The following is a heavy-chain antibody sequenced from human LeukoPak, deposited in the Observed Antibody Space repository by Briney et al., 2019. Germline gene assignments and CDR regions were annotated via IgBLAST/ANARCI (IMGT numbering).Heavy chain of an antibody. Sequence: PGRSLRLSCAASGFIFNNHGMYWVRPAPGKGLEWVAVIYDVGSKEYYADSVKGRFTISRDDSKKMVYLQMNSLRAEDSAVYYCGRDLRSGYLDYWGQGTLVTVSS. V-gene: IGHV3-33*01. D-gene: IGHD3-3*01. CDR2: IYDVGSKE. CDR3: GRDLRSGYLDY. J-gene: IGHJ4*02. CDR1: GFIFNNHG.